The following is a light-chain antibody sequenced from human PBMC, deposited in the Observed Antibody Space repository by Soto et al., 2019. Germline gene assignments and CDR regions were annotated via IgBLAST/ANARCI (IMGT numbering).Light chain of an antibody. CDR1: QSISIW. Sequence: DIQMTQSPSTLSASVGDRVTITCRASQSISIWLAWYQQKPGKAPQLLIYDASTLYSGVPSRFSGSRSGTEFTLTISSLQPDDFASYYCQQYSSFYPYTFGQGTKLEI. CDR2: DAS. V-gene: IGKV1-5*01. J-gene: IGKJ2*01. CDR3: QQYSSFYPYT.